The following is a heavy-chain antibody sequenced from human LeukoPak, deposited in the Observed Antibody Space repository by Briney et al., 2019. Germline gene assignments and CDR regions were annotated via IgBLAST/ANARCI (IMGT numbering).Heavy chain of an antibody. Sequence: ASVKVSCKASGYTFTGYYMHWVRQAPGQGLEWMGWINPNSGGTNYAQKFQGWVTMTRDTSISTAYMELSRLRSDDTAVYYCARRYTDSSEGFDYWGQGTLVTVSS. D-gene: IGHD6-6*01. CDR3: ARRYTDSSEGFDY. CDR1: GYTFTGYY. CDR2: INPNSGGT. J-gene: IGHJ4*02. V-gene: IGHV1-2*04.